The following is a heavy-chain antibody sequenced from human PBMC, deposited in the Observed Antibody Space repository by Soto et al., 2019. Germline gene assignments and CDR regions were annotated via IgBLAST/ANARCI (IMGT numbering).Heavy chain of an antibody. CDR2: IIPIFGTA. Sequence: QVQLVQSGAEVKKPGSSVKVSCKASGGTFSSYAISWVRQAPGQGLAWMGGIIPIFGTANYAPKFQGRVTITADESTSTAYMELSSLRSEDTAVYYCAGIPSDGYYYYGMDVWGQGTTVTVSS. D-gene: IGHD5-18*01. J-gene: IGHJ6*02. V-gene: IGHV1-69*01. CDR3: AGIPSDGYYYYGMDV. CDR1: GGTFSSYA.